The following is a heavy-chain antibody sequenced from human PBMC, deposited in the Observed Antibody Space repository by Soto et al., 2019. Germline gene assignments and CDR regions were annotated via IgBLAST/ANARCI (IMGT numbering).Heavy chain of an antibody. V-gene: IGHV3-30-3*01. CDR3: AREVEYTSAFGISSSFDY. J-gene: IGHJ4*02. D-gene: IGHD6-19*01. CDR1: GFTLSSYA. Sequence: QPGGSLRLSCAASGFTLSSYAIHWVRQAPGKGLEWVTVISKGGSNLYFADSVQGRFTISRDNSKNTLYLQMNSLRSEDTAVYYCAREVEYTSAFGISSSFDYWGQGTLVTVSS. CDR2: ISKGGSNL.